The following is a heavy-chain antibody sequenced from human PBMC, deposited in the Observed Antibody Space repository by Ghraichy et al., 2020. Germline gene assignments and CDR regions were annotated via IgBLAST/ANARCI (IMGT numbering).Heavy chain of an antibody. V-gene: IGHV3-21*01. Sequence: GGSLRLSCVASGFTFNSHGMNWVHQAPGKGLEWVSATASSGHIYYADSVKDRFTISRDNAKNSLYLQMNSLRAEDTAVYYCARDRHWLAFDYWGQGTLVTVSS. D-gene: IGHD6-19*01. CDR2: TASSGHI. CDR3: ARDRHWLAFDY. J-gene: IGHJ4*02. CDR1: GFTFNSHG.